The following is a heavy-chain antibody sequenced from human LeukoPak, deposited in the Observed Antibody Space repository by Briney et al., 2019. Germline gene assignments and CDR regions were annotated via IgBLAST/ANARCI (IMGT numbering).Heavy chain of an antibody. V-gene: IGHV3-15*04. CDR2: TVSEIDGGTT. J-gene: IGHJ6*02. CDR1: VFTFNYAW. D-gene: IGHD1-7*01. Sequence: NPGGSLRLSCAASVFTFNYAWMSWVRQVPWKGLEWVGQTVSEIDGGTTDYATPVKGRFTISRDDSKSTLYLQMNSLKIEDTAVYYCTTDEDWNYARKDVWGQGATVIASS. CDR3: TTDEDWNYARKDV.